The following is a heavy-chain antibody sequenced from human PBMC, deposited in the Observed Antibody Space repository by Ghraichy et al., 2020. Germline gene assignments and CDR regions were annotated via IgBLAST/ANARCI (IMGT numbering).Heavy chain of an antibody. D-gene: IGHD1-20*01. CDR2: ISSSGSTI. J-gene: IGHJ4*02. Sequence: GGSLRLSCAASGFTFSDYYMSWLRQAPGKGLEWVSYISSSGSTIYYADSVKGRFTISRDNAKNSLYLQMNSLRAEDTAVYYCARDLSNNWNDGGVDYWGQGTLVTVSS. V-gene: IGHV3-11*01. CDR1: GFTFSDYY. CDR3: ARDLSNNWNDGGVDY.